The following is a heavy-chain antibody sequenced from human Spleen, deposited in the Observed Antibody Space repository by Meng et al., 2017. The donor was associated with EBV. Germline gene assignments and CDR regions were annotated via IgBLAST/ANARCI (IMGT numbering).Heavy chain of an antibody. V-gene: IGHV1-18*01. J-gene: IGHJ4*02. CDR2: ISGNNRNR. Sequence: QVQLVQSGTVVKKRGASVKVSCKASGYTCTNYGVTWVRQAPGQGLEWMGWISGNNRNRNYAQQFQGRVSMTTDTSTNTAYMELRSLRSDDTAVYFCARCYSVTYYSVYWGQGTLVTVSS. D-gene: IGHD5/OR15-5a*01. CDR3: ARCYSVTYYSVY. CDR1: GYTCTNYG.